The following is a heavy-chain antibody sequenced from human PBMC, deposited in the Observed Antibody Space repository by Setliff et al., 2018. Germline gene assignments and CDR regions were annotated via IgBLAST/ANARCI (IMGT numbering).Heavy chain of an antibody. CDR1: GGSIRGFY. V-gene: IGHV4-59*08. D-gene: IGHD6-13*01. CDR3: ARGINSVSWTPKY. CDR2: FYSGGSTGGST. Sequence: ETLSLTCTVSGGSIRGFYWNWIRQPPGKELEWIGYFYSGGSTGGSTNYNPSLDNRVTISVDTSKNQFSLEMTSITAADAAVYHCARGINSVSWTPKYWGRGTLVTVSS. J-gene: IGHJ4*02.